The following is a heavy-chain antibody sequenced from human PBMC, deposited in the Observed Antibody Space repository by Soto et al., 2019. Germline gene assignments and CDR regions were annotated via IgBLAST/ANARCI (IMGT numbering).Heavy chain of an antibody. V-gene: IGHV4-59*08. CDR3: ASRQLVHYYYGMDV. CDR1: GGSISSYY. J-gene: IGHJ6*02. D-gene: IGHD6-13*01. Sequence: PSETLSLTCTVSGGSISSYYWSWIRQSPGKGLEWIGYIYYTGSTNYNPSLKSRVTISVDTSKNHFSLKLSSVTAADTAVYYCASRQLVHYYYGMDVWGQGTTVTVSS. CDR2: IYYTGST.